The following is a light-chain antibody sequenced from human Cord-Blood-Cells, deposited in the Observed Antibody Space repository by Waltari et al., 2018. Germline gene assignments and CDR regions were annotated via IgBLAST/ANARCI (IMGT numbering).Light chain of an antibody. J-gene: IGLJ2*01. CDR3: SSYTSSSRV. CDR1: SSDVGGYNY. V-gene: IGLV2-14*01. CDR2: EVS. Sequence: QSALTQPASVSGSPGQSITISCTGTSSDVGGYNYVSWYQQHPGKAPKLMIYEVSNRPSGVSNGFSGSKSGNTASLTISGLQAEDEADYYCSSYTSSSRVFGGGTKLTVL.